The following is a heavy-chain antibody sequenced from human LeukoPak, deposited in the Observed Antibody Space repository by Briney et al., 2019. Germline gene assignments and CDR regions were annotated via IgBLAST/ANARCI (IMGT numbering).Heavy chain of an antibody. CDR2: FYYSGST. D-gene: IGHD3-3*01. J-gene: IGHJ6*03. Sequence: PSETLSLTCTVSGGSVNYYYWNWIRQPPGKGLEWIGYFYYSGSTNYNPSLKSRVTVSVDTSKNQFTLKLTSVTAADTAVYYCARIMKGDFWSGDSYYDYYYMDVWGKGTTVTVSS. CDR1: GGSVNYYY. CDR3: ARIMKGDFWSGDSYYDYYYMDV. V-gene: IGHV4-59*02.